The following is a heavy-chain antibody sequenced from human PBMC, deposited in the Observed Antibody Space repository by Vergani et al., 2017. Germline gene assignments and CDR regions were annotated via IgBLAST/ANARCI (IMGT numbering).Heavy chain of an antibody. D-gene: IGHD2-21*01. CDR2: ISYDGTQK. CDR1: GFTSSYYG. V-gene: IGHV3-30*03. J-gene: IGHJ1*01. Sequence: QVHLVESGGGVVQPGRSLRLSCVVSGFTSSYYGMHWVRQAPGKGLEWVAVISYDGTQKYYADSVKGRFTISRDNSKSTLYLQMNSLRTEDTAVYYCATKRCGSPGVQIGYFREWGQGTLVTVSS. CDR3: ATKRCGSPGVQIGYFRE.